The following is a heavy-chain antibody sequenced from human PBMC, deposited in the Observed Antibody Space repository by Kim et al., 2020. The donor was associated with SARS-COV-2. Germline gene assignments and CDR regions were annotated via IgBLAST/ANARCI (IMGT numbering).Heavy chain of an antibody. D-gene: IGHD3-16*02. CDR3: ARDNPMITFGGVIPNDAFDI. Sequence: GGSLRLSCAASGFTFSSYSMNWVRQAPGKGLEWVSSISSSSSYIYYADSVKGRFTISRDNAKNSLYLQMNSLRAEDTAVYYCARDNPMITFGGVIPNDAFDIWGQGTMVTVSS. J-gene: IGHJ3*02. CDR1: GFTFSSYS. V-gene: IGHV3-21*01. CDR2: ISSSSSYI.